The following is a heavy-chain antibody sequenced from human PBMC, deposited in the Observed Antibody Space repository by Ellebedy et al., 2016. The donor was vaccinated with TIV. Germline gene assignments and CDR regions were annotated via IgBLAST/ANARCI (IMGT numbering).Heavy chain of an antibody. CDR3: ARVSSGSYESDY. CDR2: ISAYNGNT. Sequence: AASVKVSCKASGYTFTSYGISWVRQAPGQGLEWMGWISAYNGNTNYAQKLQGRVTMTTDTSTSTAYMELSSLRSEDTAMYYCARVSSGSYESDYWGQGTLVTVSS. D-gene: IGHD1-26*01. CDR1: GYTFTSYG. J-gene: IGHJ4*02. V-gene: IGHV1-18*01.